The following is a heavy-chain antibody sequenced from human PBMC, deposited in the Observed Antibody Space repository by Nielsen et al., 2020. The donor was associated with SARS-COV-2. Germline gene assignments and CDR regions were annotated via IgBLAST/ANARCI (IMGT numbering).Heavy chain of an antibody. CDR3: AILDGAYDSSGYDFDY. J-gene: IGHJ4*02. CDR2: INTNTGNP. V-gene: IGHV7-4-1*02. Sequence: ASVKVSCKASGYTFTSYAMNWVRQAPGQGLEWMGWINTNTGNPTYAQGFTGRFVFSLDTSVSTAYLQISSLKAEDTAVYYCAILDGAYDSSGYDFDYWGQGTLVTVSS. D-gene: IGHD3-22*01. CDR1: GYTFTSYA.